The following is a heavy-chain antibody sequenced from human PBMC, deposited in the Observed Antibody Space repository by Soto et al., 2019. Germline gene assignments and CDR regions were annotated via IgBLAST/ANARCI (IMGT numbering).Heavy chain of an antibody. J-gene: IGHJ4*02. D-gene: IGHD6-13*01. CDR3: ARGGRGSSWYLDYFDY. CDR1: GFTVSSNY. CDR2: IYSSGST. Sequence: GGSLRLSCAASGFTVSSNYMGWVRQAPGKGLEWVSVIYSSGSTYYADSVKGRFTISRDNSKNTLYLQMNSLRAEDTAVYYCARGGRGSSWYLDYFDYWGQGTLVTVSS. V-gene: IGHV3-66*01.